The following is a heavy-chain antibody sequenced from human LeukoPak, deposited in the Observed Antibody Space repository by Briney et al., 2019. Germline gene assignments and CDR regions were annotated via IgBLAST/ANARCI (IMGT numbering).Heavy chain of an antibody. CDR3: TRVFVGDEYNSSGY. J-gene: IGHJ4*02. CDR2: INSDGSST. CDR1: GFTFSSYS. D-gene: IGHD6-13*01. V-gene: IGHV3-74*01. Sequence: GGSLRLSCAASGFTFSSYSMNWVRQAPGKGLVWVSRINSDGSSTTYADSVKGRFTISRDNAKNTLYLQMNSLKVEDTAVYYCTRVFVGDEYNSSGYWGQGTLVTVSS.